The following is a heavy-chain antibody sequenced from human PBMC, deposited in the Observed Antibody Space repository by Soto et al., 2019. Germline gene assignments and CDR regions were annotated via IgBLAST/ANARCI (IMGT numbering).Heavy chain of an antibody. CDR1: GFTFSSYA. CDR3: ARDLLFDT. V-gene: IGHV1-69*05. Sequence: SLKVSCKTSGFTFSSYAISWVRQAPGQGLEWMGGIIPIFGTANYAQKFQGRVTITRDTSASTAYMELSSLRSEDTAVYYCARDLLFDTWGQGTLVTVSS. D-gene: IGHD3-10*01. CDR2: IIPIFGTA. J-gene: IGHJ5*02.